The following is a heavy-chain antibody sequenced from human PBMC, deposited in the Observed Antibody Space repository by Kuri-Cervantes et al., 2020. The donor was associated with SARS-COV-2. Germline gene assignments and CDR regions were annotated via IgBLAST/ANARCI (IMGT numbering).Heavy chain of an antibody. Sequence: GESLKISCAASGFTFSSYAMSWVRQAPGKGLEWVSVIYSGGSTYYADSVKGRFTISRHNSKNTLYLQMNSLRAEDTAVYYCAKDPSTPYWGQGTLVTVSS. CDR1: GFTFSSYA. CDR3: AKDPSTPY. D-gene: IGHD2/OR15-2a*01. J-gene: IGHJ4*02. CDR2: IYSGGST. V-gene: IGHV3-53*04.